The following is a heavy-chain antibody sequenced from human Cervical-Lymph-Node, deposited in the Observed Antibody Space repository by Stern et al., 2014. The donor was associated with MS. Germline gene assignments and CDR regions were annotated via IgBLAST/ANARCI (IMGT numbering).Heavy chain of an antibody. V-gene: IGHV1-69*12. CDR3: ASSYSGWDNPYHFYGMDV. CDR2: IIPLSGKA. J-gene: IGHJ6*02. D-gene: IGHD6-19*01. CDR1: GGTFSRHA. Sequence: VQLVQSGAEVKKPGSSVKVSCKASGGTFSRHAFSWVRQAPGQGLEWMGGIIPLSGKANYAQIIQDRVKLSADESTSTAYMELSSLRSEDAAVYYCASSYSGWDNPYHFYGMDVWGQGTAVTVSS.